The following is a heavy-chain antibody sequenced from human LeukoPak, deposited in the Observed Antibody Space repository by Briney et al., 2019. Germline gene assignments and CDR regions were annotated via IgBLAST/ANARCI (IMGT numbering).Heavy chain of an antibody. V-gene: IGHV3-48*03. D-gene: IGHD6-13*01. CDR1: GFTFSSYE. Sequence: GGSLRLSCAASGFTFSSYEMNWVRQAPGKGLEWVSYISSSGSTIYYADSVKGRFTISRDNAKNSLYLQMNSLRAEDTAVYYCARFLAAGAFDYWGQGTLVTVSS. J-gene: IGHJ4*02. CDR2: ISSSGSTI. CDR3: ARFLAAGAFDY.